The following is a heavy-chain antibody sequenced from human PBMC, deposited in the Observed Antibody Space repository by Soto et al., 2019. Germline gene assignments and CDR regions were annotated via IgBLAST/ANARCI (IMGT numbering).Heavy chain of an antibody. CDR3: ARGRGYSYGLDP. CDR2: ISYSGTT. Sequence: SETLSLTCTVSGGSIRSYYWSWIRQTPGKGLEWIGFISYSGTTSYSPSLKSRVAISLDTSKNQFSLSLSSVTAADTAVYYCARGRGYSYGLDPWGQGTLVTVSS. D-gene: IGHD5-18*01. CDR1: GGSIRSYY. V-gene: IGHV4-59*08. J-gene: IGHJ5*02.